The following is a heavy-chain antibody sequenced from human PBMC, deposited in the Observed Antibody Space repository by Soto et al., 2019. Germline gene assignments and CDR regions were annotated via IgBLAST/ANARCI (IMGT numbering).Heavy chain of an antibody. D-gene: IGHD3-16*01. CDR2: VGSST. CDR1: GFTFSSYW. Sequence: EVQLMESGGDSVQPGGSLRLSCAASGFTFSSYWMHWVRQAPGKGLVWVSHVGSSTTYADSVKGRFTISRDNAKSTLYLQMNSLRVEDTAVYYCVRDSWGVHHWGQGTLVTVSS. CDR3: VRDSWGVHH. J-gene: IGHJ5*02. V-gene: IGHV3-74*01.